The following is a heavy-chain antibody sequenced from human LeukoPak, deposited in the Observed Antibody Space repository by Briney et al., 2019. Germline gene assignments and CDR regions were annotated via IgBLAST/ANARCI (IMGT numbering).Heavy chain of an antibody. CDR2: INPNSGGT. J-gene: IGHJ4*02. CDR1: GYTFAGYY. Sequence: ASVKVSCKASGYTFAGYYLHWVRRAPGQGLEWMGWINPNSGGTDYTQKFQGRVTMTRDTSINTAYMELSRLTSDDTAEYYCARRDFWSGWKPFDYWGQGTLVTVSS. D-gene: IGHD3-3*01. V-gene: IGHV1-2*02. CDR3: ARRDFWSGWKPFDY.